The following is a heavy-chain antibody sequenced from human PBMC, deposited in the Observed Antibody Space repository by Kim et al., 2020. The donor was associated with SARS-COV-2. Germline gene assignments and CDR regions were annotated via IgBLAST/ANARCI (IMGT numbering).Heavy chain of an antibody. CDR2: IYYSGST. CDR3: ARGVTIFGVVITTPGAFDI. Sequence: SETLSLTCTVSGGSISSGGYYWSWIRQHPGKGLESIGYIYYSGSTYYNPSLKSRVTISVDTSKNQFSLKLSSVTAADTAVYYCARGVTIFGVVITTPGAFDIWGQGTMVTVSS. CDR1: GGSISSGGYY. J-gene: IGHJ3*02. D-gene: IGHD3-3*01. V-gene: IGHV4-31*03.